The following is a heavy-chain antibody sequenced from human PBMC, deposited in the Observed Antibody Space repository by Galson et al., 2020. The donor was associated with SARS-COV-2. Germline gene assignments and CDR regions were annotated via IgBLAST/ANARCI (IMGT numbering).Heavy chain of an antibody. CDR2: FDPEDGET. D-gene: IGHD3-22*01. V-gene: IGHV1-24*01. J-gene: IGHJ4*02. Sequence: ASVKVSCKDSGSTLTELSMHWVRQAHGKVLEWMGGFDPEDGETIYSQKFQGRVTMTEDTSTDTAYMELSSLRSEDTPVYYCATAPAYYYDSSGWYWGQGTLVTVSS. CDR3: ATAPAYYYDSSGWY. CDR1: GSTLTELS.